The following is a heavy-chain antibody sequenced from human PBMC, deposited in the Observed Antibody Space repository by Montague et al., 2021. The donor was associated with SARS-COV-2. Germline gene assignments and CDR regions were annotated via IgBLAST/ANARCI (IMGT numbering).Heavy chain of an antibody. CDR1: GGSISSGGYY. CDR2: IYYSGST. CDR3: ARDGRRTTVTPRGVITLHYFDD. D-gene: IGHD4-17*01. J-gene: IGHJ4*02. V-gene: IGHV4-31*03. Sequence: TLSLTCTVSGGSISSGGYYWSWIRQHPGKGLEWIGYIYYSGSTYYNPSLKSRVTISVDTSKNQFSLKLSSVTAADTAVYYCARDGRRTTVTPRGVITLHYFDDWGQGTLVTVSS.